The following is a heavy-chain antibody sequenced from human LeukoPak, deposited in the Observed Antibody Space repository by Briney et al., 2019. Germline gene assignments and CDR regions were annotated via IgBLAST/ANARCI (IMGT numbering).Heavy chain of an antibody. CDR1: GGSFSGYY. V-gene: IGHV4-34*01. CDR2: INHSGST. Sequence: SETLSLTCAVYGGSFSGYYWSWIRQPPGKGLEWIGEINHSGSTNYNPSLKSRVTISVDTSKNQFSLKLSSVTAADTAVCYRARRGYSYKVDYWGQGTLVTVSS. CDR3: ARRGYSYKVDY. J-gene: IGHJ4*02. D-gene: IGHD5-18*01.